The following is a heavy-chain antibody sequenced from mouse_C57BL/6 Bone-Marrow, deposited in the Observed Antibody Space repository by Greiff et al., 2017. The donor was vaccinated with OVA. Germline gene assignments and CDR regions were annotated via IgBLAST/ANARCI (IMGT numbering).Heavy chain of an antibody. V-gene: IGHV1-4*01. CDR3: ARCRWLLQAMDY. Sequence: QVHVKQSGAELARPGASVKMSCKASGYTFTSYTMHWVKQRPGQGLEWIGYINPSSGYTKYNQKFKDKATLTADKSSSTAYMQLSSLTSEDSAVYYCARCRWLLQAMDYWGQGTSVTVSS. CDR2: INPSSGYT. J-gene: IGHJ4*01. CDR1: GYTFTSYT. D-gene: IGHD2-3*01.